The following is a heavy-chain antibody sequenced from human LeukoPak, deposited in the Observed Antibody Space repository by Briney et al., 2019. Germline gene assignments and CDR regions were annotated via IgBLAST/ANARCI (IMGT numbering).Heavy chain of an antibody. V-gene: IGHV1-69*06. J-gene: IGHJ4*02. CDR2: IIPIFGTA. D-gene: IGHD3-10*01. CDR1: GYTFTSYD. CDR3: ARTYYYGSGSYFPAQYYFDY. Sequence: ASVKVSCKASGYTFTSYDINWVRQATGQGLEWMGGIIPIFGTANYAQKFQGRVTITADKSTSTAYMELSSLRSEDTAVYYCARTYYYGSGSYFPAQYYFDYWGQGTLVTVSS.